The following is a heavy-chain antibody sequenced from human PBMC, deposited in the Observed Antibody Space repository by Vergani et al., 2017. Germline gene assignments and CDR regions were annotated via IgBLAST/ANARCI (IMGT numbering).Heavy chain of an antibody. Sequence: QVQLVQSGAEVKKPGSSVKVSCKASGGTFSSYTISWVRQAPGQGLEWMGRIIPILGIANYAQKFQGRVTITGDKSKSKAYLELSSLRSEDTAVYYCARYVPSPLRDVDNYSAFHIWGQGTMVTVSS. CDR3: ARYVPSPLRDVDNYSAFHI. D-gene: IGHD5-24*01. J-gene: IGHJ3*02. V-gene: IGHV1-69*02. CDR2: IIPILGIA. CDR1: GGTFSSYT.